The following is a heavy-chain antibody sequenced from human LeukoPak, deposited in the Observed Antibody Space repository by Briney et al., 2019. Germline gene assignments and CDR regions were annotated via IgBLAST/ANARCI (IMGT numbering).Heavy chain of an antibody. CDR3: ARDLYSSGWIRDY. V-gene: IGHV3-53*01. J-gene: IGHJ4*02. D-gene: IGHD6-19*01. CDR1: GFTVSRNY. CDR2: IYSGVST. Sequence: GGSLRLSCAASGFTVSRNYMSWVRQAPGKGLGWVSVIYSGVSTYYADSVKGRFTIPRDNSKNTLYLQMNSLRAEDTAVYYCARDLYSSGWIRDYWGQGTLVTVSS.